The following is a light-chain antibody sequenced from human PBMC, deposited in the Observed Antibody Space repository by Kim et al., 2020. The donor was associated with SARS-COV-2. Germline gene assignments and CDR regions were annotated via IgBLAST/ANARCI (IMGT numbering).Light chain of an antibody. Sequence: GQKVTISCSGSTTNIANNFVSWYQQIPGTAPKLLIYDNDKRPSGIPDRFSGSKSGTSATLGITGLQTGDEADYYCGTWDGSLSAGVFGGGTQLTVL. CDR2: DND. CDR3: GTWDGSLSAGV. CDR1: TTNIANNF. V-gene: IGLV1-51*01. J-gene: IGLJ2*01.